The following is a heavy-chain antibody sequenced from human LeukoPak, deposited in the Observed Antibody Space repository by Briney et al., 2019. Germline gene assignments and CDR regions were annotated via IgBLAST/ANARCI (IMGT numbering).Heavy chain of an antibody. CDR2: VSSSSSNI. CDR3: ARIKGALDY. Sequence: GGALRLSCAASGFTFSSYAMSWVRQAPGKGLEWVSYVSSSSSNIFYADSVKGRFTISRDDAQNSLYLQMNSLRAEDTAVYYCARIKGALDYWGQGTLVTVSS. J-gene: IGHJ4*02. CDR1: GFTFSSYA. V-gene: IGHV3-48*01. D-gene: IGHD1-26*01.